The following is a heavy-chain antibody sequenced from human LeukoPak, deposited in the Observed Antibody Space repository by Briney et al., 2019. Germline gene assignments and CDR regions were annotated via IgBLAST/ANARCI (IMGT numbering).Heavy chain of an antibody. V-gene: IGHV3-48*03. CDR2: ISSSGGTI. J-gene: IGHJ6*02. CDR1: GFTFRSFQ. CDR3: AREDFNYGMDV. Sequence: GGSLRLPCVASGFTFRSFQVNWVRQAPGKGLEWVSYISSSGGTIHYADSVKGRFTISRDNAKNSVSLQMDSLGAADTAVYYCAREDFNYGMDVWGQGTTVIVSS.